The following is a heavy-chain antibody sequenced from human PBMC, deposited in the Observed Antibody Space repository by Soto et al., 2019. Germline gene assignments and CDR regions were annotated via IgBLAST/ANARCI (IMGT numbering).Heavy chain of an antibody. D-gene: IGHD2-8*02. CDR2: IRSKADGGTT. V-gene: IGHV3-15*07. CDR1: GFTFSRGW. Sequence: VQLVESGGGLVKPGGSLRLSCAASGFTFSRGWVNWVRLAPGKGLEWVGRIRSKADGGTTANTAPVEGKFTVSRADSKNTAYLQLNSLKTDATAVYYCTTVSLHFWWGAFDIWGLWTMVTVSS. J-gene: IGHJ3*02. CDR3: TTVSLHFWWGAFDI.